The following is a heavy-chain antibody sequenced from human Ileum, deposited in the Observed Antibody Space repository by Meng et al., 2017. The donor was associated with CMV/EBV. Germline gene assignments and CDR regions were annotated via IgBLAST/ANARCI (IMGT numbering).Heavy chain of an antibody. CDR2: ISWNSGSI. D-gene: IGHD3-3*01. J-gene: IGHJ4*02. V-gene: IGHV3-9*01. CDR1: GFTFDDYA. Sequence: GGSLRLSCAASGFTFDDYAMHWVRQAPGKGLEWVSGISWNSGSIGYADSVKGRFTISRDNAKNSLYLQMNSLRAEDAALYYCAKAASITIFGVLLDYWGQGTLVTVSS. CDR3: AKAASITIFGVLLDY.